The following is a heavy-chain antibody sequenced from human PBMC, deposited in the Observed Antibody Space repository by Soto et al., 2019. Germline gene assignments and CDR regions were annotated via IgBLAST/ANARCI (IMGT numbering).Heavy chain of an antibody. D-gene: IGHD5-12*01. CDR2: MNPNSGNT. J-gene: IGHJ5*02. V-gene: IGHV1-8*01. Sequence: WASVKVSCKASGYTFTSYDINWVRQATGQGLEWMGWMNPNSGNTGYAQKFQGRVTMTRNTSISTAYMELSSLRSEDTAVYYCARGRIVATRSWFDPWGQGTLVTVSS. CDR3: ARGRIVATRSWFDP. CDR1: GYTFTSYD.